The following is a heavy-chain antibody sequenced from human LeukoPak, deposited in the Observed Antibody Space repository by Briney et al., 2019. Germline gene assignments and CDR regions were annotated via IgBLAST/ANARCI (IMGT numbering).Heavy chain of an antibody. Sequence: GGSLRLSCAASGFTFDDYAMHWVRQAPGKGLEWVSGISWNSGSIGYADSVKGRFTISRDNAKNSLYLQMNSLRAEVTALYYCAKADDFWSGPQDFDYWGQGTLVTVSS. V-gene: IGHV3-9*01. J-gene: IGHJ4*02. CDR2: ISWNSGSI. CDR3: AKADDFWSGPQDFDY. CDR1: GFTFDDYA. D-gene: IGHD3-3*01.